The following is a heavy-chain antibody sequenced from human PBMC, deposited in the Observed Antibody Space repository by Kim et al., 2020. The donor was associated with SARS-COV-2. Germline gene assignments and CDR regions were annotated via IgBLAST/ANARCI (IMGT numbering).Heavy chain of an antibody. CDR1: GFTFDDYA. J-gene: IGHJ4*02. D-gene: IGHD5-12*01. CDR3: AKDIGGDGYAVGDY. Sequence: GGSLRLSCAASGFTFDDYAMHWVRQAPGKGLEWVSGISWNSGSIGYADSVKGRFTISRDNAKNSLYLQMNSLRAEDTALYYCAKDIGGDGYAVGDYWGQGTLVTVSS. CDR2: ISWNSGSI. V-gene: IGHV3-9*01.